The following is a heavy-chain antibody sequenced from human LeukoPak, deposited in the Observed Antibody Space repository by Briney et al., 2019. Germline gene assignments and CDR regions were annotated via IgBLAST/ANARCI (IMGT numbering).Heavy chain of an antibody. D-gene: IGHD2-2*02. J-gene: IGHJ4*02. Sequence: GGSLRLPCAASGFTFSNAWMSWVRQAPGKGLEWVSLIYSGGSTYYADSVKGRFTISRDNAKNSLYLQMNSLRDEDTAVYYCARGAAIKSADYWGQGTLVTVSS. CDR2: IYSGGST. CDR3: ARGAAIKSADY. V-gene: IGHV3-53*01. CDR1: GFTFSNAW.